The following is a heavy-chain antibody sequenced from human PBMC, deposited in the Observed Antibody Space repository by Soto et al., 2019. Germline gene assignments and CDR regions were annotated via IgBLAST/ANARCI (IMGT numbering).Heavy chain of an antibody. CDR2: ISYDGSNK. Sequence: QVQLVESGGGVVQPGRSLRLSCAASRFTFSSYGMHWVRQAPGKGLEWVAVISYDGSNKYYADSVKGRFTISRDNSKKTLYLQMNSLKADDTAVYYCAKDLLGPGRAYGMDVWGQGTTVTVSS. CDR3: AKDLLGPGRAYGMDV. V-gene: IGHV3-30*18. J-gene: IGHJ6*02. CDR1: RFTFSSYG. D-gene: IGHD7-27*01.